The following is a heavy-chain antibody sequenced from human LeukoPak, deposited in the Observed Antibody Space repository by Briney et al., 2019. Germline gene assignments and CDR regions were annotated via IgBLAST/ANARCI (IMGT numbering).Heavy chain of an antibody. V-gene: IGHV1-18*01. J-gene: IGHJ3*02. CDR3: ARGPYQLLPGSAFDI. Sequence: ASVKVSCKASGYTFTSYGISWVRQAPGQGLEWMGWISAYNGNTNYAQKLQGRVTMTTDTSTSTAYKELRSLRSDDTAVYYCARGPYQLLPGSAFDIWGQGTMVTVSS. D-gene: IGHD2-2*01. CDR1: GYTFTSYG. CDR2: ISAYNGNT.